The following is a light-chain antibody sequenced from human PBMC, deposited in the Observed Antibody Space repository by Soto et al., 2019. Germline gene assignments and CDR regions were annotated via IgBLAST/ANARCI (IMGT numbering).Light chain of an antibody. Sequence: EIVLTQSPGTLSLSPGDRATLSCRASQSVPNNNLAWYQQKPGQAPRVLIYGASSGATFTPDRFSGSGSGADFTLTISRLETEDFAVYYCQQYGSSPWTFGQGTKVDI. CDR1: QSVPNNN. CDR3: QQYGSSPWT. V-gene: IGKV3-20*01. CDR2: GAS. J-gene: IGKJ1*01.